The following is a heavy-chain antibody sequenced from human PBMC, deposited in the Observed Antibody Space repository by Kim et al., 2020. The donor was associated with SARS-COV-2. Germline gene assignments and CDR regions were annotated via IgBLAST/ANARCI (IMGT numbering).Heavy chain of an antibody. D-gene: IGHD3-10*01. CDR2: IIPIFGTA. Sequence: SVKVSCKASGGTFSSYAISWVRQAPGQGLEWMGGIIPIFGTANYAQKFQGRVTITADESTSTAYMELSSLRSEDTAVYYCARALTYGSGSYYTGGWGYWGQGTLVTVSS. CDR3: ARALTYGSGSYYTGGWGY. CDR1: GGTFSSYA. V-gene: IGHV1-69*13. J-gene: IGHJ4*02.